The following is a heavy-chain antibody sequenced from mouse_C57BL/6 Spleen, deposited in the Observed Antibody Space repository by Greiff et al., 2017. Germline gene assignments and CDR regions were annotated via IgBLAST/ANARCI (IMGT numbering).Heavy chain of an antibody. CDR2: INPNNGGT. V-gene: IGHV1-26*01. CDR1: GYTFTDYY. D-gene: IGHD2-5*01. J-gene: IGHJ3*01. CDR3: ANTYYSNYGAY. Sequence: VQLQQSGPELVKPGASVKISCKASGYTFTDYYMNWVKQSHGKSLEWIGDINPNNGGTSYNQKFKGKATLTVDKSSSTAYMELRSLTSEDSAVYYCANTYYSNYGAYWGQGTLVTVSA.